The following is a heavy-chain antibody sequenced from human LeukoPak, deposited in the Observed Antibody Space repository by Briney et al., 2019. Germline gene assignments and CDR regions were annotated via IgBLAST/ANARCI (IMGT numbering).Heavy chain of an antibody. CDR1: GGSISNGRYY. CDR3: ARHYYGSGRTGGMDV. V-gene: IGHV4-39*01. J-gene: IGHJ6*02. D-gene: IGHD3-10*01. CDR2: DYYSGYT. Sequence: TLSLKRTVTGGSISNGRYYWGWLRQPKKKGLEWIGKDYYSGYTYYTPSLKSRVTISLDTSKNQFSLRLSSVTAADTAVYYCARHYYGSGRTGGMDVWGQGTTVTVS.